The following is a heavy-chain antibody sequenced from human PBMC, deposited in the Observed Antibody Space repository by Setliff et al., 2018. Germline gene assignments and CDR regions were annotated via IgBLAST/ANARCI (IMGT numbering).Heavy chain of an antibody. D-gene: IGHD3-3*01. J-gene: IGHJ5*02. V-gene: IGHV1-3*01. CDR2: INVGNGNT. CDR3: ARDFRRISIYGVDENEKGFDP. CDR1: GYTFPDYA. Sequence: VKVSCKAPGYTFPDYAIQWVRQAPGQRLEWVGWINVGNGNTKYSQKLQGRVTMTRVTSASTAYMELSGLRSEDTAVYYCARDFRRISIYGVDENEKGFDPWGQGTMVTVSS.